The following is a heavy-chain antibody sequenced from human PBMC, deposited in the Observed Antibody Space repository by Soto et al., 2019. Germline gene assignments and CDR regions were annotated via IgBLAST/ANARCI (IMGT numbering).Heavy chain of an antibody. V-gene: IGHV4-4*07. CDR1: SGSISSDY. CDR2: IYISGSI. Sequence: SETLSLTCTVSSGSISSDYWSWIRQPAGKGLEWLGRIYISGSINYNPSLKGRVSMSLETSKNQFSLNLRSVTAADTAVYYCARGHSSGWPTNWFDPWGQEILVTVS. D-gene: IGHD6-19*01. CDR3: ARGHSSGWPTNWFDP. J-gene: IGHJ5*02.